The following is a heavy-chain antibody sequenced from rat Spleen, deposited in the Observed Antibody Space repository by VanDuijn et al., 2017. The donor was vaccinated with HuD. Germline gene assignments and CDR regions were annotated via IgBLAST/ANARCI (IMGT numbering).Heavy chain of an antibody. Sequence: EVQLVESGGGLVQPGRSLKLSCAASGFTFSNYYMAWVRQAPKKGLEWVALVSSGGGATYYPDSVKGRFTISRDNAKSALYLLMDSLRSEDTATYYCTTDSYFDGTYYPGGFDYWGQGVMVTVSS. CDR2: VSSGGGAT. CDR3: TTDSYFDGTYYPGGFDY. D-gene: IGHD1-12*02. CDR1: GFTFSNYY. J-gene: IGHJ2*01. V-gene: IGHV5-27*01.